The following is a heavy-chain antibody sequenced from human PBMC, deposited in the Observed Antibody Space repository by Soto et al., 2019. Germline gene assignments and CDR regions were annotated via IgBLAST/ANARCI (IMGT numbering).Heavy chain of an antibody. D-gene: IGHD3-9*01. Sequence: SETLSLTCTVSGDSITSNSYFWAWIRQPPGKGMEWIGSSYYSGTTYYKPSLKSRVTISVDRSKNQISLKLSSVTAADTAVYFCARVRRGAYDILTGYSHPDAFDIWGQGTMVT. J-gene: IGHJ3*02. V-gene: IGHV4-39*07. CDR1: GDSITSNSYF. CDR3: ARVRRGAYDILTGYSHPDAFDI. CDR2: SYYSGTT.